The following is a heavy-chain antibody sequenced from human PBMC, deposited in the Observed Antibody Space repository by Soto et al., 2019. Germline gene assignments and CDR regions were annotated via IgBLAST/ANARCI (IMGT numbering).Heavy chain of an antibody. CDR2: IFSNDEK. CDR3: ARTAMIVVATAAFDI. V-gene: IGHV2-26*01. J-gene: IGHJ3*02. D-gene: IGHD3-22*01. CDR1: GFSLSNARMG. Sequence: QVTLKESGPVLVKPTETLTLTCTVSGFSLSNARMGVSWIRQPPGKALEWLAHIFSNDEKSYSTSLKSRLTISKDTSKGQVVLTLTNMDPVDTASYYCARTAMIVVATAAFDIWGQGTMVTVSS.